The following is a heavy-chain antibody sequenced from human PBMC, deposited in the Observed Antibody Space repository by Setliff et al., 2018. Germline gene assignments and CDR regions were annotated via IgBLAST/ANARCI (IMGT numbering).Heavy chain of an antibody. D-gene: IGHD5-18*01. CDR2: INPGGGST. J-gene: IGHJ6*03. V-gene: IGHV1-46*01. CDR3: AREGVDTRSSTDYRYYMDV. Sequence: ASVKVSCKASGYTFTNHYMHWVRQAPGQGLEWMGMINPGGGSTTYAQKFQGRVTMTRDQSTSTVYMELSSLRTEDTAVYYCAREGVDTRSSTDYRYYMDVWGKGTTVTVSS. CDR1: GYTFTNHY.